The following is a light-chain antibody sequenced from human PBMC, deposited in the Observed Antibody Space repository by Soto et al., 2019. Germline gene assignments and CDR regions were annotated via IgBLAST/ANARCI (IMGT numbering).Light chain of an antibody. J-gene: IGLJ3*02. V-gene: IGLV2-14*03. CDR3: SSYNSHDAWV. CDR1: SSDVGGYDH. CDR2: EVS. Sequence: QSVLTQPASVSGSPGQSITISCTGTSSDVGGYDHVSWYQQYPGKAPKLMIFEVSNRPSGVSNRFSGSKYGNTASLTISGLQAEDEADYYCSSYNSHDAWVFGGGTKVTVL.